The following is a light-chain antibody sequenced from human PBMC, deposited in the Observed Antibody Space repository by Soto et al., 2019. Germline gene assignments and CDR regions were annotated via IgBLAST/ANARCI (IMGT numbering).Light chain of an antibody. J-gene: IGKJ1*01. CDR3: QQYGSSPRT. CDR1: QSVISSY. CDR2: GAS. Sequence: EMVLTQSPGTLSLSPGEIATLSFSASQSVISSYLAWYQQKPGQAPRLLIYGASSRATGIPDRFSGSGSGTDFTLTISRLEPEDFAVYYCQQYGSSPRTFGQGTKVDIK. V-gene: IGKV3-20*01.